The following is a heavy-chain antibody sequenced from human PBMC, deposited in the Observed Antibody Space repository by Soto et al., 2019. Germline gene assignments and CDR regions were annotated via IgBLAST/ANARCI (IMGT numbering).Heavy chain of an antibody. CDR3: AHRCSDSYTYVFDY. D-gene: IGHD3-10*02. J-gene: IGHJ4*02. CDR2: IYWDDDK. V-gene: IGHV2-5*02. CDR1: GFSLCTSGVG. Sequence: QITLKESGPTLVKPTQTLTLTCTFSGFSLCTSGVGVGWIRQPPGEALERLALIYWDDDKRHSPSLKSRLTITKDTSKSQVVLTMTNMDPVDTAPYYCAHRCSDSYTYVFDYWGQGILVTVSS.